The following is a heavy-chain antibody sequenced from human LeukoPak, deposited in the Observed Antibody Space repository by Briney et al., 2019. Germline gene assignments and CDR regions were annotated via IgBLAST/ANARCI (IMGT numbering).Heavy chain of an antibody. Sequence: SETLSLTCTVSGGSISSGGYYWSWIRQPPGKGLEWIGYIYYSGSTYYNPSLKSRVIISVDTSKNRFSLKLSSVAAADTAVYYCARDYGDYFDYWGQGTLVTVSS. D-gene: IGHD4-17*01. J-gene: IGHJ4*02. CDR2: IYYSGST. CDR3: ARDYGDYFDY. V-gene: IGHV4-30-4*02. CDR1: GGSISSGGYY.